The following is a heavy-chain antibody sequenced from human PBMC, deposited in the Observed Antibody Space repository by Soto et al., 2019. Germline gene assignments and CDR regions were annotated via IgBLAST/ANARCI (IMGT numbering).Heavy chain of an antibody. J-gene: IGHJ6*02. CDR2: ISAYNGNT. CDR3: ARDSVSSIVGDNRGSYYYYYYGMDV. V-gene: IGHV1-18*04. Sequence: QVQLVQSGAEVKKPGASVKVSCKASGYTFTSYGISWVRQAPGQGLEWMGWISAYNGNTNYAQKLQGRVTMTTDTSTSTAYMELRSLRSDDTAVYYCARDSVSSIVGDNRGSYYYYYYGMDVWGQGTTVTVSS. CDR1: GYTFTSYG. D-gene: IGHD1-26*01.